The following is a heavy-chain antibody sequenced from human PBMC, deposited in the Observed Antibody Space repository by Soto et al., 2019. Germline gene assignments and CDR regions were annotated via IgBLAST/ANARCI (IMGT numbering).Heavy chain of an antibody. CDR1: GGSISSYY. V-gene: IGHV4-59*08. Sequence: ASETLSLTCTVSGGSISSYYWSWIRQPPGKGLEWIGYIYYSGSTNYNPSLKSRVTISVDTSKNQFSLKLSSVTAADTAVYYCARQTRAGYSSSWYSGGAFDIWGQGTMVTVS. J-gene: IGHJ3*02. D-gene: IGHD6-13*01. CDR3: ARQTRAGYSSSWYSGGAFDI. CDR2: IYYSGST.